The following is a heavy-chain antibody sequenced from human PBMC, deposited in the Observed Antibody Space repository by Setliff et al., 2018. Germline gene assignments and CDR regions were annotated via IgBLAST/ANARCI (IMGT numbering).Heavy chain of an antibody. CDR3: ARDRGGYSYGSLGYYYYYMDV. Sequence: SETLSLTCTVSGGSISSYYWSWIRQPAGKGLEWIGRIYTSGSTNYNPSLKSRVTMSVDTSKNQFSLKLSSVTAADTAVYYCARDRGGYSYGSLGYYYYYMDVWGKGTTVTVSS. J-gene: IGHJ6*03. CDR2: IYTSGST. V-gene: IGHV4-4*07. CDR1: GGSISSYY. D-gene: IGHD5-18*01.